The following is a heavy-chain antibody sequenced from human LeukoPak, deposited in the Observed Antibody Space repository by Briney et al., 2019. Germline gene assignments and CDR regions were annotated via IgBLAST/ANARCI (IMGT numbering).Heavy chain of an antibody. CDR1: GYSITNYW. CDR2: IYPGDSET. J-gene: IGHJ4*02. V-gene: IGHV5-51*01. D-gene: IGHD6-19*01. Sequence: GESLKISCKGSGYSITNYWIGWVRQMPGKGLEWMGIIYPGDSETKYSPTFQGQVTISADKSISTAYLQWSSLKASDTAMYYCARQAPGSGWYDYWGQGTLVTVSS. CDR3: ARQAPGSGWYDY.